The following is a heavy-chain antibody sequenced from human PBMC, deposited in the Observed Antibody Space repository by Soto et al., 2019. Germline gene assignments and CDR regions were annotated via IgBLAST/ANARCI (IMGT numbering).Heavy chain of an antibody. CDR1: GGSISSGGYY. Sequence: SETLSLTCTVSGGSISSGGYYWSWIRQHPGKGLEWIGYIYYSGSTYYNPSLKSRVTISVDTSKNQFSLKLSSVTAADTAVYYCARTPRGYSSSSLALGFDPWGQGTLVTVSS. CDR2: IYYSGST. J-gene: IGHJ5*02. V-gene: IGHV4-31*03. CDR3: ARTPRGYSSSSLALGFDP. D-gene: IGHD6-6*01.